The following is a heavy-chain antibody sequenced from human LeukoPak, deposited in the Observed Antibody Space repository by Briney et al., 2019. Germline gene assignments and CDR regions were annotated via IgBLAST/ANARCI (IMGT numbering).Heavy chain of an antibody. CDR1: GFTFSSYS. V-gene: IGHV3-21*04. Sequence: TGGSLRLSCAASGFTFSSYSMNWVRQAPGKGLEWVSSIFSSSSYIYYADSVKGRFTISRDTSKNTLYLQMNSLRVEDTAVYYCAKTATGGLRGYFDYWGQGTLVTVSS. CDR3: AKTATGGLRGYFDY. J-gene: IGHJ4*02. D-gene: IGHD1-14*01. CDR2: IFSSSSYI.